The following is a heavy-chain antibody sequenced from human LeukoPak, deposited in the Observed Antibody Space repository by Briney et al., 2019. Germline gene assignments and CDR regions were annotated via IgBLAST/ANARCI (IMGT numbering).Heavy chain of an antibody. CDR3: ARDRTYCSSTSCYKEHAFDI. D-gene: IGHD2-2*02. CDR2: INPNSGGT. Sequence: ASVKVSCKASGYTFTGYYMHWVRQAPGQGLEWMGWINPNSGGTNYAQKFQGRVTTTRDTSISTAYMELSRLRPDDTAVYYCARDRTYCSSTSCYKEHAFDIWGQGTMVTVSS. J-gene: IGHJ3*02. CDR1: GYTFTGYY. V-gene: IGHV1-2*02.